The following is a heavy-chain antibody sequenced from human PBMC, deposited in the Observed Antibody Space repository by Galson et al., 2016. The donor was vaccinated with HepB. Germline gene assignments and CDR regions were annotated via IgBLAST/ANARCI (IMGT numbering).Heavy chain of an antibody. CDR3: AREDYGGEVGTPYYYYYAMDV. J-gene: IGHJ6*02. CDR1: GFTFRDYY. CDR2: ISGTNSYT. Sequence: SLRLSCAVSGFTFRDYYMTWIRRAPGKGLEWISYISGTNSYTKYADFVKGRFTISRDNSKNTLYLQMNSLRAEDTAVYYCAREDYGGEVGTPYYYYYAMDVWGQGTTVTVSS. D-gene: IGHD4-23*01. V-gene: IGHV3-11*06.